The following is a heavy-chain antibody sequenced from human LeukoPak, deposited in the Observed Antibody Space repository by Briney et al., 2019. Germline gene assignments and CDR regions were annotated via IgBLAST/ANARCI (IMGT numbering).Heavy chain of an antibody. CDR1: GGSIGSYY. V-gene: IGHV4-59*01. D-gene: IGHD3-22*01. CDR2: IYYSGST. CDR3: ARIPYDSSGSYFDY. Sequence: SETLSLTCTVSGGSIGSYYWSWIRQPPRKGLEWIGYIYYSGSTNYNPSLKSRVTISVDTSKNQFSLKLSSVTAADTAVYYCARIPYDSSGSYFDYWGQGTLVTVSS. J-gene: IGHJ4*02.